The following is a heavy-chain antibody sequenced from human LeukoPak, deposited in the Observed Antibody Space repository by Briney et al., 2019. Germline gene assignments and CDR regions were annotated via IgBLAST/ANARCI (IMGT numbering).Heavy chain of an antibody. CDR1: GFTFSSYA. J-gene: IGHJ4*02. V-gene: IGHV3-23*01. CDR3: ASGTAGYSYGYQDY. D-gene: IGHD5-18*01. CDR2: ISGSGGST. Sequence: GGSLRLSCAASGFTFSSYAMSWVRQAPGKGLEWVSAISGSGGSTYYADSVKGRFTISRDNAKNSLYLQMNSLRAEDTAVYYCASGTAGYSYGYQDYWGQGTLVTVSS.